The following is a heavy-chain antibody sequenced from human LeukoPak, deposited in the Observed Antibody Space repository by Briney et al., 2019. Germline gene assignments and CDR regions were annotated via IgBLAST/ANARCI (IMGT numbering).Heavy chain of an antibody. CDR3: ASHSGTFYNILTGPYGGCFDY. Sequence: SETLSLTCAVYGESFSGYYWSWIRQAPGKGLEGIGEIDHSGSTNYNPSFKNRVSISVDTSKNPFSLRMSPVPAADTAVYYCASHSGTFYNILTGPYGGCFDYWGQRTLVTVSS. CDR1: GESFSGYY. CDR2: IDHSGST. J-gene: IGHJ4*02. V-gene: IGHV4-34*01. D-gene: IGHD3-9*01.